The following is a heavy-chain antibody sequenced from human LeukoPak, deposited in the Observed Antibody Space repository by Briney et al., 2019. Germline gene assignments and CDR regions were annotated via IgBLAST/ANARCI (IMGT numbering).Heavy chain of an antibody. J-gene: IGHJ4*02. CDR3: AKGYYDFWSGYYTPYDY. CDR2: ISGNGGSR. V-gene: IGHV3-64*04. Sequence: GGSLRLSCSTSGFTFSDYALYWVRQAPGMGLEYVSSISGNGGSRYYADSVKGRFTISRDNSKNTLYLQMNSLRAEDTAVYYCAKGYYDFWSGYYTPYDYWGQGTLVTVSS. CDR1: GFTFSDYA. D-gene: IGHD3-3*01.